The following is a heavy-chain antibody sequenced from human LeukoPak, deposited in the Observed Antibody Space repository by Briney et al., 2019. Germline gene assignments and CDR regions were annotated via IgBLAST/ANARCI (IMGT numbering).Heavy chain of an antibody. J-gene: IGHJ4*02. D-gene: IGHD5-12*01. CDR1: GGSISSYY. CDR3: ARSVDIVATMFDY. Sequence: SETLSLTCTVSGGSISSYYWSWIRQPPGKGLEWIGYIHYSGSTNYNPSLKSRVTISVDTSKNQFSLKLSSVTAADTAVYYCARSVDIVATMFDYWGQGTLVTVSS. V-gene: IGHV4-59*08. CDR2: IHYSGST.